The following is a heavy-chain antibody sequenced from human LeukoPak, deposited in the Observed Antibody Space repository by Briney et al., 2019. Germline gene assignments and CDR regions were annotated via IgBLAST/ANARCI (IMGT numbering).Heavy chain of an antibody. CDR1: GFTVSGNY. V-gene: IGHV3-66*01. Sequence: GGSLRLSCAASGFTVSGNYMSWVRQAPGKGLEWVSIIFSPGSTYYADSVKGRFTISRDNAKNSLYLQMNSLRAEDTAVYYCARDRDGYTHFDYWGQGTLVTVSS. D-gene: IGHD5-24*01. J-gene: IGHJ4*02. CDR3: ARDRDGYTHFDY. CDR2: IFSPGST.